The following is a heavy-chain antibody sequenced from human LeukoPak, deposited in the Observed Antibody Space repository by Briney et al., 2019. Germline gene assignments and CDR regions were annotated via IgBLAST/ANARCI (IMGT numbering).Heavy chain of an antibody. V-gene: IGHV1-18*01. Sequence: GASVKVSCKASGYTFTNFGISWVRQAPGQGLEWMGWISPYNGNTNYAQKVLGRVTMTTDTSTSTAYMELRSLRSDDTAMYYCARDAAYSTENWFDPWGQGTLVTVSS. D-gene: IGHD6-13*01. J-gene: IGHJ5*02. CDR2: ISPYNGNT. CDR1: GYTFTNFG. CDR3: ARDAAYSTENWFDP.